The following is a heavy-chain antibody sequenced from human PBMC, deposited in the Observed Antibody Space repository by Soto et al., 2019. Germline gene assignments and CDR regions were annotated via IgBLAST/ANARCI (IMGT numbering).Heavy chain of an antibody. CDR3: ARTHDYVWGSYSHLVY. CDR1: GGTFSSYA. J-gene: IGHJ4*02. Sequence: QVQLVQSGAEVKKPGSSVKVSCKASGGTFSSYAISWVRQAPGQGLEWMGGIIPIFGTANYAQKFQGRVTITADKSTSTAYMELSSLRSQDTVVYYCARTHDYVWGSYSHLVYWGQGTLVTVSS. D-gene: IGHD3-16*01. CDR2: IIPIFGTA. V-gene: IGHV1-69*06.